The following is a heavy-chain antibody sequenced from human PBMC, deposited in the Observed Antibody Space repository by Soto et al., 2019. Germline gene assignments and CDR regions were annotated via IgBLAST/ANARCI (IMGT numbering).Heavy chain of an antibody. V-gene: IGHV4-39*01. CDR2: IYYSGST. D-gene: IGHD6-13*01. Sequence: SETLSLTCTVSGGSISSSSYYWGWIRQPPGKGLERIGSIYYSGSTYYNPSLTSRVTISVDTSKNQLSLKLSSVTAADTAVYYWRGGQQLADPEGHYGMNVWGQGTTVTVS. J-gene: IGHJ6*02. CDR3: RGGQQLADPEGHYGMNV. CDR1: GGSISSSSYY.